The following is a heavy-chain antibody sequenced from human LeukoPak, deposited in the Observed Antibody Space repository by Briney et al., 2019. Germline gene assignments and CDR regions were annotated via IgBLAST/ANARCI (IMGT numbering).Heavy chain of an antibody. J-gene: IGHJ4*02. CDR3: ARESYDSSGYADY. V-gene: IGHV4-59*01. Sequence: SETLSLTCTVSGGSISRYYWSWIRQPPGKGLEWIGYIYYSGSTNYNPSLRSRVTISVDTSKNQFSLKLSSVTAADTAVYYCARESYDSSGYADYWGQGTLVTVSS. D-gene: IGHD3-22*01. CDR2: IYYSGST. CDR1: GGSISRYY.